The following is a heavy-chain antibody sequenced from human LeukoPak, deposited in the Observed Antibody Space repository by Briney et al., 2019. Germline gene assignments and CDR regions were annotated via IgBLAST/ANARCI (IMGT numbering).Heavy chain of an antibody. Sequence: GGSLRLSCAASGFIFSSYAMTWVRQAPGRGLEWLSTISGSGTTTYYVDSVKGRFTVSRDNSKNSLYLQMNSLRAEDTAVYYCATSSSYDWGQGTLVTVSS. V-gene: IGHV3-23*01. CDR3: ATSSSYD. D-gene: IGHD6-13*01. CDR2: ISGSGTTT. J-gene: IGHJ4*02. CDR1: GFIFSSYA.